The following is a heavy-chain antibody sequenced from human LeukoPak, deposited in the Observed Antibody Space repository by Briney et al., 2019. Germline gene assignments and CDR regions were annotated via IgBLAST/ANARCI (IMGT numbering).Heavy chain of an antibody. V-gene: IGHV3-15*01. CDR2: IKSKTDGGTT. Sequence: GGSLRLSCAASGFTFTNAWMSWVRQAPGKGLEWVGRIKSKTDGGTTDYAAPVKGRFSISRDDSESTLYLQMNSLKSDDTAVYFCTTAPLGYCSSTYCYHYFDYWGQGSLVTVSS. CDR1: GFTFTNAW. CDR3: TTAPLGYCSSTYCYHYFDY. J-gene: IGHJ4*02. D-gene: IGHD2-2*01.